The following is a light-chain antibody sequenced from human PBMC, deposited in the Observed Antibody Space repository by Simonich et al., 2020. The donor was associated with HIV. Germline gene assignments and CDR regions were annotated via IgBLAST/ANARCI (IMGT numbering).Light chain of an antibody. Sequence: DIQMTQSPSSLSASVGDRVTITCRASQGISNSLAWYQQKPGTAPKLLLYAASRLESGVPSRFSGSGSGTDYTLTISSLQPEDFATYYCQQYFGPPPLTFGGGTKVEIK. CDR1: QGISNS. J-gene: IGKJ4*01. CDR2: AAS. CDR3: QQYFGPPPLT. V-gene: IGKV1-NL1*01.